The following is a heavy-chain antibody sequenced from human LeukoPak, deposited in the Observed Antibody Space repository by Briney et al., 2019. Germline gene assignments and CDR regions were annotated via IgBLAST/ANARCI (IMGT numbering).Heavy chain of an antibody. Sequence: PGGSLRLSCAASGFTFSSYGMHWVPQAPGKGLEWVAVLWYDGSNKYYADSVKGRFTISRDNSKNTLYLQMNSLRAEDTAVYYCAITVTTFDYWGQGTLVTVSS. CDR2: LWYDGSNK. V-gene: IGHV3-33*01. J-gene: IGHJ4*02. D-gene: IGHD4-17*01. CDR3: AITVTTFDY. CDR1: GFTFSSYG.